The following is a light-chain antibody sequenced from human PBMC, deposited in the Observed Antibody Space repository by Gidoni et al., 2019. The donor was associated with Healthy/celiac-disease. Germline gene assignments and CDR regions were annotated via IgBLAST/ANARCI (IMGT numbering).Light chain of an antibody. CDR1: KLGDTY. Sequence: SYELTQPPSRSVSPGQTASITYPGDKLGDTYACWYQQKPGQSPVLVIYQDSKRPSGIPELFSGSNSGNTATLTISGTHAMDEADYYCQAWDSSTASYVFGTGTKVTVL. CDR2: QDS. J-gene: IGLJ1*01. V-gene: IGLV3-1*01. CDR3: QAWDSSTASYV.